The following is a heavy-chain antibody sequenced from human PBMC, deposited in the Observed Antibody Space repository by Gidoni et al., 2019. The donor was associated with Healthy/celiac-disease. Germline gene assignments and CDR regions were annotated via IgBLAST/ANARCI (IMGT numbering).Heavy chain of an antibody. Sequence: QVQLQESGPGLVKPSETLSLPCTVSGCSISSYYWSWIRQPPGKGLEWIGYIYYSGSTNYTPSLKSRVTISVDTSKNQFSLKLSSVTAADTAVYYCARVSHNDYVWGSYRYTFDYWGQGTLVTVSS. D-gene: IGHD3-16*02. J-gene: IGHJ4*02. CDR1: GCSISSYY. CDR3: ARVSHNDYVWGSYRYTFDY. V-gene: IGHV4-59*01. CDR2: IYYSGST.